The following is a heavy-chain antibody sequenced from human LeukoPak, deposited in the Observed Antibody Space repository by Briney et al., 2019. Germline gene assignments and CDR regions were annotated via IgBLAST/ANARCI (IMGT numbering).Heavy chain of an antibody. J-gene: IGHJ4*02. CDR1: GGTISSYD. V-gene: IGHV4-59*01. Sequence: PSETLSLTCTVSGGTISSYDWSWIRQPPGKGLEWIGYIYYSGSTNYNPSLKSRVTISVDTSKNQFSLKLSSVTAADTAVDYCESVIDDSSGYYYFDYWGQGTPVTVSS. CDR2: IYYSGST. CDR3: ESVIDDSSGYYYFDY. D-gene: IGHD3-22*01.